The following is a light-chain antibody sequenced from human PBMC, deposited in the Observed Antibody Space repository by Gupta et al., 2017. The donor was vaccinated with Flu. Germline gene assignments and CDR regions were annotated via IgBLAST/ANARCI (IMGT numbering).Light chain of an antibody. J-gene: IGKJ1*01. CDR2: WAS. CDR3: QQYYSTPWT. Sequence: NCKSSQSVLYSSNDKNYLAWYQQKPGQPPKLLIYWASTRESGVPDRFSGSGSGTDFTLTISSLQAEDVAVYYCQQYYSTPWTFGQGTKVEIK. CDR1: QSVLYSSNDKNY. V-gene: IGKV4-1*01.